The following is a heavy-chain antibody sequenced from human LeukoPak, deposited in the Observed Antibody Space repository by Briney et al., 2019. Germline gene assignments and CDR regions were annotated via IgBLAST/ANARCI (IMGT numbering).Heavy chain of an antibody. J-gene: IGHJ5*02. D-gene: IGHD6-19*01. CDR2: ISSSGSAI. Sequence: PGGSLRLSCAASGFTFSDYYMSWIRQAPGKGLEWVSYISSSGSAIYYADSVKGRFTISRDNAKNSLYLQMNSLRAEDTAVYYCARDYSSGWYTENWFDPWGQGTLVTVSS. CDR1: GFTFSDYY. V-gene: IGHV3-11*04. CDR3: ARDYSSGWYTENWFDP.